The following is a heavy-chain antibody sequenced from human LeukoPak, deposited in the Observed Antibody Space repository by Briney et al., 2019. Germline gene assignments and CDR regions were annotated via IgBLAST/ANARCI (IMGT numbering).Heavy chain of an antibody. CDR1: GGSISSYY. CDR2: IFTSGST. Sequence: SETLSLTCTVSGGSISSYYWSWIRQPAGKGLEWIGHIFTSGSTNYNPSLKSRVTISLDTSKNQFSLSLTSVTAADTAVYYCTRHTWGLGSDHWGQGTLVTVSS. D-gene: IGHD7-27*01. CDR3: TRHTWGLGSDH. V-gene: IGHV4-4*07. J-gene: IGHJ4*02.